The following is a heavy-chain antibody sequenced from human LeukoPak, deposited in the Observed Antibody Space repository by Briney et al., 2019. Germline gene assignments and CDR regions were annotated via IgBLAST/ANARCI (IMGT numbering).Heavy chain of an antibody. CDR2: INSDGSST. V-gene: IGHV3-74*01. CDR1: GFTFSSYW. D-gene: IGHD5-24*01. Sequence: GRSLRLSCAASGFTFSSYWMHWVRQAPGKGLVWVSRINSDGSSTSYADSVKGRFTISRDNAQTSLYLQMNSLRAEDTAVYYCARASDPWLQLTWGQGTLVTVSS. J-gene: IGHJ5*02. CDR3: ARASDPWLQLT.